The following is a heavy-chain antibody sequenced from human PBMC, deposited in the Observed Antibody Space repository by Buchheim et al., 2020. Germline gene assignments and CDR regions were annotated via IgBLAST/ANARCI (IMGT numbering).Heavy chain of an antibody. CDR3: ARHFGYTYGLDYFYGMDI. CDR2: IYPLDSDT. D-gene: IGHD5-18*01. Sequence: EVQLVQSGAEVQKPGESLKLSCKVSGYTFTSYWIGWVRQMSGKGLEWMGIIYPLDSDTRYNPSFKGQVTISVDKSISTAYLHWSSLKASDTAIYYCARHFGYTYGLDYFYGMDIWGQGTT. V-gene: IGHV5-51*01. J-gene: IGHJ6*02. CDR1: GYTFTSYW.